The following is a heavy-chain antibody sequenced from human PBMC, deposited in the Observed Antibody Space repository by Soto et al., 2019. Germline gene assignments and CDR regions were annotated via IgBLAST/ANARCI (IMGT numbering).Heavy chain of an antibody. Sequence: LRLSCAASGFTFSSSAMSWVRQAPWKGLEWVSAISGIGGSTYYADSVKGRFTISRDNSKNTLYLQMNSLRAEDTAVYYCAKISTYMANPPSWSDPWGQGNLVTVSS. CDR2: ISGIGGST. J-gene: IGHJ5*02. D-gene: IGHD2-2*01. CDR3: AKISTYMANPPSWSDP. V-gene: IGHV3-23*01. CDR1: GFTFSSSA.